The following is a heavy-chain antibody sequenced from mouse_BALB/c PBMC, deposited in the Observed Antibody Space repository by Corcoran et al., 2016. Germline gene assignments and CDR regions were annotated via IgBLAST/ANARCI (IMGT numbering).Heavy chain of an antibody. D-gene: IGHD1-2*01. CDR2: ISYDGSN. Sequence: DVQLQESGPGLVKPSQSLSLTCSVTGYSITSGYYWNWIRQFPGNKLEGMGYISYDGSNNYNPSLKNRISITRDTSKNQFFLKLNSVTTEDTATYYCATLLRPFDYWGQGTTLTVSS. CDR1: GYSITSGYY. V-gene: IGHV3-6*02. J-gene: IGHJ2*01. CDR3: ATLLRPFDY.